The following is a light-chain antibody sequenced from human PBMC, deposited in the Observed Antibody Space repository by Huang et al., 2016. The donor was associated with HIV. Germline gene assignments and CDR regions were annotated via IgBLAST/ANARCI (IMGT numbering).Light chain of an antibody. CDR1: QSISSN. CDR2: GAS. J-gene: IGKJ2*01. CDR3: QQYDQWPPGYT. Sequence: EIVMTQSPATLFVSPGERATRSCRARQSISSNFAWYQQKPGQAPRVLIYGASTRASGVPARVSGAGSGKEFTLTISSLQSEDLAVYYCQQYDQWPPGYTFGQGTKL. V-gene: IGKV3-15*01.